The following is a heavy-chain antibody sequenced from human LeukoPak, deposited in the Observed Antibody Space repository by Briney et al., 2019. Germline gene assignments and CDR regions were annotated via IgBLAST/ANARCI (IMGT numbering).Heavy chain of an antibody. D-gene: IGHD3-22*01. CDR2: IYTSGST. CDR3: ARDSEYYDSSGYPNFDL. V-gene: IGHV4-4*07. CDR1: GGSISSYY. Sequence: PETLSLTCTVSGGSISSYYWSWIRQPAGKGLEWIGRIYTSGSTYYNPSLKSRVTISVDTSKNQFSLKLSSVTAADTAVYYCARDSEYYDSSGYPNFDLWGRGTLVTVSS. J-gene: IGHJ2*01.